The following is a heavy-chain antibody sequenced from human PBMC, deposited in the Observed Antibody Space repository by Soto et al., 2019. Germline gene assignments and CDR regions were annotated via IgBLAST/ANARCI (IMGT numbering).Heavy chain of an antibody. D-gene: IGHD3-22*01. J-gene: IGHJ6*02. V-gene: IGHV1-3*01. CDR2: INAGNGNT. CDR3: ARDFSLEVSSGYSDYYYYGMDV. CDR1: GYTFTSYA. Sequence: QVQLVQSGAEVKKPGASVKVSCKSSGYTFTSYAVHWVRQAPGQRLEWMSWINAGNGNTKYSQKFQGRVTITMDTSASTAYLELSSLRSEDTAVYFCARDFSLEVSSGYSDYYYYGMDVWGQGTTVTVSS.